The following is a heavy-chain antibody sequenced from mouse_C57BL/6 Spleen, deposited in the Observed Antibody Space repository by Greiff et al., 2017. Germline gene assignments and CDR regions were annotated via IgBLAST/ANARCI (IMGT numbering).Heavy chain of an antibody. Sequence: VQLQQPGTELVKPGASVKLSCKASGYTFTSYWMHWVKQRPGQGLEWIGYINPSSGYTKYNQKFKDKATLTADKSSSTAYMQLSSLTSEDSAVYYCAREAAQATGAMDYWGQGTSVTVSS. CDR2: INPSSGYT. CDR1: GYTFTSYW. V-gene: IGHV1-7*01. J-gene: IGHJ4*01. CDR3: AREAAQATGAMDY. D-gene: IGHD3-2*02.